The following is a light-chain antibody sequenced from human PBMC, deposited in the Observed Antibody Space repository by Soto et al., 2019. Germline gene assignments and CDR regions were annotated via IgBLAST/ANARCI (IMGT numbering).Light chain of an antibody. CDR2: DTS. V-gene: IGLV7-46*01. CDR1: TGAVTSSHY. J-gene: IGLJ2*01. Sequence: QAVVHQEHSLTVSPGGAVTLTCGSTTGAVTSSHYHYWFQQKPGQAPRTLIYDTSNKQAWTPDRFSGSLLGGKAALTLSGAQPGEEADYYCWLSCSGPRVFGGGTKLTVL. CDR3: WLSCSGPRV.